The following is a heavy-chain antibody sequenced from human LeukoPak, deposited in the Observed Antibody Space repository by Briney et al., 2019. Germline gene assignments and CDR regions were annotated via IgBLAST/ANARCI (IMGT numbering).Heavy chain of an antibody. CDR3: ARVGSGGT. CDR2: IYYSGST. V-gene: IGHV4-59*08. Sequence: PETMSLTRTVSGGSISSYYWSWIRQPPGKGLEWIGYIYYSGSTNYNPSLKSRVTISVDTSKNQFSLKLSSVTAADTAVYYCARVGSGGTWGQGTLVTVFS. CDR1: GGSISSYY. J-gene: IGHJ5*02. D-gene: IGHD2-15*01.